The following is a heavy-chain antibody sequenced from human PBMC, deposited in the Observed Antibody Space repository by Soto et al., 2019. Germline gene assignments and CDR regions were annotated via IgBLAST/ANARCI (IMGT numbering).Heavy chain of an antibody. Sequence: EVQLLESGGGFVQPGESLRLSCAASGFTFSLSAMSWVRQAPGRWLEWVSSISGGGGSTEYAESVKGRFTISRDNSKDTVHLQMNSLRAEDTAIYYCAKGPEYDILTGCDHWGQGALVSVSS. V-gene: IGHV3-23*01. D-gene: IGHD3-9*01. J-gene: IGHJ1*01. CDR3: AKGPEYDILTGCDH. CDR2: ISGGGGST. CDR1: GFTFSLSA.